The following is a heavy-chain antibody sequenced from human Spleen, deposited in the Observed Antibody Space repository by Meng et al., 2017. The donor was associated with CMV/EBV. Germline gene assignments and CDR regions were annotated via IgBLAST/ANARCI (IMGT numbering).Heavy chain of an antibody. CDR1: FSSYS. CDR2: ISSSSSYI. V-gene: IGHV3-21*01. CDR3: ARDFMGIAVAGRGVRYFDY. J-gene: IGHJ4*02. D-gene: IGHD6-19*01. Sequence: FSSYSMNWVRQAPGKGLEWVSSISSSSSYIYYADSVKGRFTISRDNAKNSLYLQMNSLRAEDTAVYYCARDFMGIAVAGRGVRYFDYWGQGTLVTVSS.